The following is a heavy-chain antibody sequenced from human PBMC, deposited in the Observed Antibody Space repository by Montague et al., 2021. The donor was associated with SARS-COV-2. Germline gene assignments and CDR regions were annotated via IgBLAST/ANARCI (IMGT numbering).Heavy chain of an antibody. CDR1: GGSISRYY. CDR3: ARSRENYNILTGYPYYFDH. D-gene: IGHD3-9*01. V-gene: IGHV4-59*01. J-gene: IGHJ4*02. Sequence: SETLSLTCTVSGGSISRYYWNWIRQPPGKGLEWIAYIYYSGSTNXNPSLKSRVTISVDTSKNQFSLKLSSVTAADTAVYYCARSRENYNILTGYPYYFDHWGQGTLVTVSS. CDR2: IYYSGST.